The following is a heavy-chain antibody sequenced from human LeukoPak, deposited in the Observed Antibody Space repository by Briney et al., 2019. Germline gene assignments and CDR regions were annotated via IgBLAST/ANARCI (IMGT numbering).Heavy chain of an antibody. J-gene: IGHJ4*02. CDR1: GFTFSSYW. Sequence: PGGSLRLSCAASGFTFSSYWMSWVRQAPGKGLEWIGSIYYSGSTYYNPSLKGRVTISVDTSKNQFSLKLSSVTAADTAVYYCARVYFQCFDYWGQGTLVTVSS. CDR2: IYYSGST. V-gene: IGHV4-39*07. CDR3: ARVYFQCFDY. D-gene: IGHD2/OR15-2a*01.